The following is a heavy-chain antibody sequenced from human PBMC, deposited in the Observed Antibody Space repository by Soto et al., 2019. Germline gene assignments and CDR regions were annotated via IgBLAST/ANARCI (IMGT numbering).Heavy chain of an antibody. V-gene: IGHV1-58*01. CDR2: IVVGSGNT. J-gene: IGHJ4*02. CDR1: GFTFTSSA. Sequence: QMQLVQSGPEVKKPGTSVKVSCKASGFTFTSSAVQWVRQARGQRPEWIGWIVVGSGNTNYAQKFQERVTITRDMSTSTAYMELSSLRSEDTAVYYCAAGSRGYDFWSGYYSFDYWGQGTLVTVSS. CDR3: AAGSRGYDFWSGYYSFDY. D-gene: IGHD3-3*01.